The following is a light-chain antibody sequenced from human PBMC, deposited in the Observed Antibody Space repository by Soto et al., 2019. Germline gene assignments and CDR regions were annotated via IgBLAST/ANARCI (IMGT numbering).Light chain of an antibody. CDR3: QQYGGSPLYT. V-gene: IGKV3-20*01. CDR2: GAS. J-gene: IGKJ2*01. Sequence: DIVLTQSPGTLSLSPGEGATLSCRASQSVSSSHLAWYQQKPGQAPRLVIYGASSRATGMPDRFSGSGSGTDFTLTISRLEPEDFAVYYCQQYGGSPLYTFGQGTTLEIK. CDR1: QSVSSSH.